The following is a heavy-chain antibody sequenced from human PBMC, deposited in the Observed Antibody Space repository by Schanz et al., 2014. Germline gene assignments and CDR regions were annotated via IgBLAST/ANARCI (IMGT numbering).Heavy chain of an antibody. J-gene: IGHJ4*02. V-gene: IGHV3-21*01. CDR1: GFGFSSYS. Sequence: EVQLVESGGGLIQPGGSLRLSCAASGFGFSSYSMHWVRQAPGKGLEWVSSISYGTSYIYYAESVKGRFTISRDNAKNSLYLQMNSLRVEDTAVYFCVSQTGSPNYWGQGTLVTVSS. CDR2: ISYGTSYI. D-gene: IGHD6-13*01. CDR3: VSQTGSPNY.